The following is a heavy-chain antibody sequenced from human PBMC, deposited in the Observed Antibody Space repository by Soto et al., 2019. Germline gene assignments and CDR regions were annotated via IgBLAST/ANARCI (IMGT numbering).Heavy chain of an antibody. CDR1: GGSISSGGYY. Sequence: QVQLQESGPGLVKPSQTLSLTCTVSGGSISSGGYYWSWIRQHPGKGLEWIGYIYYSGSTYYNPSLKSRVTIAVDTSKNQFSLKLSSVTAADTAVYYCARGGERWLQYVFDYWGQGTLVTVSS. J-gene: IGHJ4*02. CDR3: ARGGERWLQYVFDY. CDR2: IYYSGST. D-gene: IGHD5-12*01. V-gene: IGHV4-31*03.